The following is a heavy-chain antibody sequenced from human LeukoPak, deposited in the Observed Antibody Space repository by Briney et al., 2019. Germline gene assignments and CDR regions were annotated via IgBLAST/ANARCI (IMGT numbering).Heavy chain of an antibody. D-gene: IGHD3-3*01. CDR1: GFTFSSYS. CDR2: ISSSSSYI. Sequence: PGGSLRLSCAASGFTFSSYSMNWVRQAPGKGLEWVSSISSSSSYIYYADSVKGRFTISRDNAKNSLYLQMNSLRAEDTAVYYCARGSMYYDFWSGSSFDYWGQGTLVTVSS. CDR3: ARGSMYYDFWSGSSFDY. J-gene: IGHJ4*02. V-gene: IGHV3-21*01.